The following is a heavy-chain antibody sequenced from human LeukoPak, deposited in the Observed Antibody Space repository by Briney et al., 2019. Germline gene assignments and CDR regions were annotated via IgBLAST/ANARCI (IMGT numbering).Heavy chain of an antibody. Sequence: RSLRLSCAAAGFTFSSYAMRWVRHAPGEWLGWGSAISSSGGRSYNADSVQGRFTISRDNANSTLYLQMNSLSAEDTAVYYCARDLDFGGYSNFDYWGQGTLVTVSS. D-gene: IGHD4-23*01. CDR3: ARDLDFGGYSNFDY. J-gene: IGHJ4*02. V-gene: IGHV3-23*01. CDR1: GFTFSSYA. CDR2: ISSSGGRS.